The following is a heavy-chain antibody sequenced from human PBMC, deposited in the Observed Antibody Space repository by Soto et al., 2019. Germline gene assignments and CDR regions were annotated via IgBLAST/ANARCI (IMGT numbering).Heavy chain of an antibody. CDR3: ARGWEVSNYIDF. V-gene: IGHV4-59*01. CDR1: GGSISSYY. D-gene: IGHD1-26*01. Sequence: PSETLSLTCTVSGGSISSYYWNWIRQPPGKGLEWIGYIYYSGSTNYNPSLKSRVTISVDTSKNQFSLKLSSVTAADTAVYYCARGWEVSNYIDFWGPGILVSV. J-gene: IGHJ4*02. CDR2: IYYSGST.